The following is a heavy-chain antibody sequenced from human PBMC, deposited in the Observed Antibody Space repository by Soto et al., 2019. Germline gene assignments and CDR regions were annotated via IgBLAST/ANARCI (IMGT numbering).Heavy chain of an antibody. Sequence: GGSLRLSCAASGFTVSSYRMSWVRQAPGKGLEWISVIYSASSADFADSVKGRFTISRDNSKNTLSLQMNSLSTEDTAVYYCANGYSGYDATLDYWGRGTLVTVSS. J-gene: IGHJ4*02. V-gene: IGHV3-66*01. CDR1: GFTVSSYR. CDR3: ANGYSGYDATLDY. D-gene: IGHD5-12*01. CDR2: IYSASSA.